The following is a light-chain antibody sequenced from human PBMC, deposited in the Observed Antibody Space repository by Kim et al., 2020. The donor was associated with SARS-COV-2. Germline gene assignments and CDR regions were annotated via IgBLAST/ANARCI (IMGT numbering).Light chain of an antibody. CDR3: SSYRSTSTVE. V-gene: IGLV2-14*03. CDR1: SNDVGCYNY. CDR2: DDY. J-gene: IGLJ2*01. Sequence: GQTITSSCEGTSNDVGCYNYSSWNRQHPDEVPNPGINDDYHRAAGVSNRFSGAKSGNTAVQTISGLQAKDGADYYCSSYRSTSTVEFGGGTQLTVL.